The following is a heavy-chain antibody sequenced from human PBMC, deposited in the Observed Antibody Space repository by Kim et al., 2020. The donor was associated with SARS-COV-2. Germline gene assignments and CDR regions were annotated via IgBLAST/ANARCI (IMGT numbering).Heavy chain of an antibody. V-gene: IGHV3-9*01. CDR1: GFTFGDYA. J-gene: IGHJ6*02. Sequence: GGSLRLSCAASGFTFGDYAMHWVRQAPGKGLEWVSGISRDSGSIGYAASVKGRFTISRDNAKNSLYLQMNSLRAEETALYYCAEVLKVTGYYYYGMDVWGQGTTVTVSS. CDR3: AEVLKVTGYYYYGMDV. D-gene: IGHD2-21*02. CDR2: ISRDSGSI.